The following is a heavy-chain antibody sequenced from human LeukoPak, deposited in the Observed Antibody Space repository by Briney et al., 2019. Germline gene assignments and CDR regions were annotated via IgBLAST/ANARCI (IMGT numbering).Heavy chain of an antibody. CDR1: GFTFSSYS. V-gene: IGHV3-23*01. CDR2: ISGSGSST. CDR3: AKGVVGELPGY. D-gene: IGHD3-10*01. J-gene: IGHJ4*02. Sequence: PGGSLRLSCAASGFTFSSYSMNWVRQAPGKGLEWVSAISGSGSSTYYADSVKGRFTISRDNSKNTLYLQMNSLRAEDTAVFYCAKGVVGELPGYWGQGTLVTVSS.